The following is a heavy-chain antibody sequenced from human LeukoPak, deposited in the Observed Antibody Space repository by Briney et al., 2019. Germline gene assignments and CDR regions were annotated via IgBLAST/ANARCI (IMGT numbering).Heavy chain of an antibody. J-gene: IGHJ6*02. Sequence: ASVKVSCKASGYTFTSYGISWVRQAPGQGLEWMGWISAYNGNTNYAQKLQGRVTMTTDTSTSTAYMELRSLRSDDTAVYYCARDGSSSWTPGYYYYYGMDVWGQGTTVTVSS. CDR3: ARDGSSSWTPGYYYYYGMDV. D-gene: IGHD6-13*01. CDR2: ISAYNGNT. CDR1: GYTFTSYG. V-gene: IGHV1-18*01.